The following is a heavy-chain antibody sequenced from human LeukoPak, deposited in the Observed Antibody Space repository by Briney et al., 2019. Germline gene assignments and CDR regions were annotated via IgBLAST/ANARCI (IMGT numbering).Heavy chain of an antibody. CDR3: VREKDEGTYY. J-gene: IGHJ4*01. CDR2: FKPNTRTA. D-gene: IGHD2-15*01. CDR1: GYTFTTYY. V-gene: IGHV1-46*01. Sequence: GASVKVSCKASGYTFTTYYVHWVRQAPGQGLEWMGTFKPNTRTAHQGLGFRDRVSMTGDMSTSTVFIELNSLRSEDTAVYYCVREKDEGTYYWGQGTLVTVST.